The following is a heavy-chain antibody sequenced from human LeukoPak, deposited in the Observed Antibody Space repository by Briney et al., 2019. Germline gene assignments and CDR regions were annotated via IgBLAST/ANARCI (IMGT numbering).Heavy chain of an antibody. V-gene: IGHV3-30-3*01. CDR1: GFTFSSYA. J-gene: IGHJ3*02. CDR2: ISFDGSNK. CDR3: ARDRPYYYDSSGYPDAFDI. Sequence: GGSLRLSCAASGFTFSSYAMHWVRQAPGKGLKWVAVISFDGSNKYYADSVKGRFTISRDNSKNTLYLQMNSLRAEDTAVYYCARDRPYYYDSSGYPDAFDIWGQGTMVTVSS. D-gene: IGHD3-22*01.